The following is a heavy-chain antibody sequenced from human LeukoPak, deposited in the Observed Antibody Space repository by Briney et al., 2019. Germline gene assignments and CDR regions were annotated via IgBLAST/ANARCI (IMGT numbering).Heavy chain of an antibody. V-gene: IGHV3-30*02. Sequence: GGSLRLSCAASGFTFSSYGMHWVRQAPGKGLEWVAFIRYDGSNKYYADSVKGRFTISRDNSKDTLYLQMNSLRAEDTAVYYCARDKIVGATHFDYWGQGTLVTVSS. CDR2: IRYDGSNK. CDR3: ARDKIVGATHFDY. CDR1: GFTFSSYG. D-gene: IGHD1-26*01. J-gene: IGHJ4*02.